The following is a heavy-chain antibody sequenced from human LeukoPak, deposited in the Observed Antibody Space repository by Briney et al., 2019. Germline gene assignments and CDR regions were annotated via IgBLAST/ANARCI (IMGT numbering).Heavy chain of an antibody. CDR2: IYYSGST. J-gene: IGHJ1*01. CDR3: ATYNRDGYNFAFQH. CDR1: GGSISSSSYY. Sequence: SETLSLTCTVSGGSISSSSYYWGWIRQPPGKGLEWIGYIYYSGSTYYNPSLKSRVSILLDTSKNQFPLKLSSVTAADTAVYYCATYNRDGYNFAFQHWGQGTLVTVSS. D-gene: IGHD5-24*01. V-gene: IGHV4-39*06.